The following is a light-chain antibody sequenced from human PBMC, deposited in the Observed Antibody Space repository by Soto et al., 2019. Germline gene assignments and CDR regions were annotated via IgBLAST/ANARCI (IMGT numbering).Light chain of an antibody. CDR1: SSDVGGYRY. Sequence: QSALTQPASVSGSPGQSITISCTGTSSDVGGYRYVSWFQQHPGKAPKVIIYEVSYRPSGISTRFSGSKSGNTASLTISGLRTEDEADYYCNSYTSSSTPYVFGSGNKLTVL. CDR2: EVS. J-gene: IGLJ1*01. V-gene: IGLV2-14*01. CDR3: NSYTSSSTPYV.